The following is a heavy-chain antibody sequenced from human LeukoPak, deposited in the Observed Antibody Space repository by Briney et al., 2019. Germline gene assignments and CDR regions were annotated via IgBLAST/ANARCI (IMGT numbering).Heavy chain of an antibody. CDR3: ARDRELRFLEDAFDI. V-gene: IGHV1-2*02. Sequence: GASVKVSCKASGYTFTGYYMHWVRQAPGQGLEWMGWINPNSGGTNYAQKFQGRVTMTRDTSISTAYMELSRLRSDDTAVYYCARDRELRFLEDAFDIWGQGTMVTVSS. D-gene: IGHD3-3*01. CDR2: INPNSGGT. J-gene: IGHJ3*02. CDR1: GYTFTGYY.